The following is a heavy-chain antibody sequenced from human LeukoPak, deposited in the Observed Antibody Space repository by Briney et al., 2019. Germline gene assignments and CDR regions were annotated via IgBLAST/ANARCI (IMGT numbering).Heavy chain of an antibody. CDR2: ISVFDGNT. D-gene: IGHD3-22*01. Sequence: ASVKVSCKASGYTFSSYGISWVRQAPGQGLEWMGWISVFDGNTKYVQKFQGRVTMTTDTSTSTAYMELRSLRSDDTAVYYCARDEVEDSSGYEYYFDYWGQGTLVTVSS. CDR1: GYTFSSYG. CDR3: ARDEVEDSSGYEYYFDY. V-gene: IGHV1-18*01. J-gene: IGHJ4*02.